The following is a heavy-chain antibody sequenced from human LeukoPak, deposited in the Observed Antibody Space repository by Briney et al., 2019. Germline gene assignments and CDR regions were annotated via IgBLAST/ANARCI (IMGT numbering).Heavy chain of an antibody. D-gene: IGHD5-12*01. CDR1: GFTFSSYA. Sequence: PGGSLRLSCAASGFTFSSYAMSWVRQAPVKGLEWVSAISGSGGSTYYADSVKGRFTISRDNSKHTLYLQMNSLRAEDTAVYYCAKATDIVATTYFDYWGQGTLVTVSS. CDR2: ISGSGGST. J-gene: IGHJ4*02. V-gene: IGHV3-23*01. CDR3: AKATDIVATTYFDY.